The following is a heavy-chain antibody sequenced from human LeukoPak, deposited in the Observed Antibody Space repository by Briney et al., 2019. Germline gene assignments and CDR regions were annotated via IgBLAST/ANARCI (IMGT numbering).Heavy chain of an antibody. CDR2: IYYSGST. CDR3: ARDRGIAVALTDDAFDI. V-gene: IGHV4-39*07. D-gene: IGHD6-19*01. Sequence: PSETLSLTCTVSGGSISSSSYYWGWIRQPPGKGLEWIGSIYYSGSTYYNPSLKSRVTISVDTSKNQFSLKLSSVTAADTAVYYCARDRGIAVALTDDAFDIWGQGTMVTVSS. CDR1: GGSISSSSYY. J-gene: IGHJ3*02.